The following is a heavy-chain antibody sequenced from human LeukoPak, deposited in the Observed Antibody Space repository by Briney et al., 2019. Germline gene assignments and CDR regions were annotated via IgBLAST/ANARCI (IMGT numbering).Heavy chain of an antibody. Sequence: PGGSLRLSCAASGFTFGTYTMSWVRQAPGKGLEWVSSIFGSGSTTYYADSVKGRFTISRDNSKNTLYLQMNSLRAEDTAVYYCANRGVTSVGSYYFDYWGQGTLVTVCS. CDR2: IFGSGSTT. J-gene: IGHJ4*02. CDR3: ANRGVTSVGSYYFDY. CDR1: GFTFGTYT. D-gene: IGHD1-26*01. V-gene: IGHV3-23*01.